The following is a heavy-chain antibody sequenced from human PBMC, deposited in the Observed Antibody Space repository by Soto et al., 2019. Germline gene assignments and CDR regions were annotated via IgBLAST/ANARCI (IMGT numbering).Heavy chain of an antibody. V-gene: IGHV4-59*08. Sequence: IRQHPGKGLDWLGVVQYSAGTNYNSSLRGRLSISLDTSRTHFSLNLSSGTAADTAVYYCSSIRVGAPLQSGLDSWGQGLLLTVSS. CDR2: VQYSAGT. J-gene: IGHJ4*03. CDR3: SSIRVGAPLQSGLDS. D-gene: IGHD6-25*01.